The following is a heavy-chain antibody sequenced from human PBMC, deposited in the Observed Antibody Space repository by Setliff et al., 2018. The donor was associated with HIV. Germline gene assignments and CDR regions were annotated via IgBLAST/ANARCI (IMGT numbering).Heavy chain of an antibody. CDR2: VNADNGNT. CDR3: AREGQWLA. CDR1: GYTFTSYA. D-gene: IGHD6-19*01. J-gene: IGHJ5*02. Sequence: GASVKVSCKASGYTFTSYALHWVRQAPGQRLEWMGWVNADNGNTKYSEKFQGRVTITRDAAASTVYMELSSLKSEDTAVYYCAREGQWLAWGQGTQGTVSS. V-gene: IGHV1-3*01.